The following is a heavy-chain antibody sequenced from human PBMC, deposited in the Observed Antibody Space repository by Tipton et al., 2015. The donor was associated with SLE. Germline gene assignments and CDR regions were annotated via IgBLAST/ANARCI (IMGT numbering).Heavy chain of an antibody. V-gene: IGHV4-59*04. J-gene: IGHJ4*02. CDR1: GGSISSHY. D-gene: IGHD4-23*01. CDR2: IYHSGST. CDR3: ARHGGYYFDY. Sequence: TLSLTCTVSGGSISSHYWSWIRQPPGKGLEWIGSIYHSGSTYYNPSLKSRVTISVDTSKNQFSLKLSSVNAADTAVYYCARHGGYYFDYWGQGTLVTVSS.